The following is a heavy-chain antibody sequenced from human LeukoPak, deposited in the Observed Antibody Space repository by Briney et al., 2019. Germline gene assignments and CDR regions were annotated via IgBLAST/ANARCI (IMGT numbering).Heavy chain of an antibody. D-gene: IGHD3-22*01. CDR2: INPNSGGT. Sequence: ASVKVSCKASGYTFTGYYMHWERQAPGQGLEWMGWINPNSGGTNYAQKFQGRVTMTRDTSISTAYMELSRLRSDDTAVYYCARVQAMIVVASYYFDYWGQGTLVTVSS. CDR1: GYTFTGYY. CDR3: ARVQAMIVVASYYFDY. V-gene: IGHV1-2*02. J-gene: IGHJ4*02.